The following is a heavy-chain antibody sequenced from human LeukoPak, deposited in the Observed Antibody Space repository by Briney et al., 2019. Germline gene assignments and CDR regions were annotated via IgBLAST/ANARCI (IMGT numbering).Heavy chain of an antibody. CDR2: ISAYNGNT. CDR3: ARDRRYSSSSNSYYYYGMDV. CDR1: GYTFTSYG. J-gene: IGHJ6*02. Sequence: GASVKVSCTASGYTFTSYGISWVRHAPGQGLEWMGWISAYNGNTNYAQKIQGRVTMTTDTSTSTAYMELRSLRSDDTAVYYCARDRRYSSSSNSYYYYGMDVWGQGTTVTVSS. V-gene: IGHV1-18*01. D-gene: IGHD6-6*01.